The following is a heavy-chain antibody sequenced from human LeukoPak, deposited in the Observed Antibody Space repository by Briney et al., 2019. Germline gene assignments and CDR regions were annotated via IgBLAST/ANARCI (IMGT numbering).Heavy chain of an antibody. V-gene: IGHV4-4*09. D-gene: IGHD1-26*01. CDR3: ARLGVGTPYYYYYMDV. J-gene: IGHJ6*03. CDR2: IYTSGST. Sequence: PSETLSLTCTVSGGSISSYYWSWIRQPPGKGLEWIGYIYTSGSTNYNPSLKSRVTISVDTSKNQFSLKLSSVTAADTAVYYCARLGVGTPYYYYYMDVWGKGTTVTVSS. CDR1: GGSISSYY.